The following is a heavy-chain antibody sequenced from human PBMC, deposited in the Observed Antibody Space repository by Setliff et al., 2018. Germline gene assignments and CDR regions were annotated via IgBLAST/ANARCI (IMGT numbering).Heavy chain of an antibody. Sequence: GGSLRLSCAASGFTFSSFWMSWVRQTPGKGLEWVANINQDGSGKYYVDSVKGRFTISRDNAKNSLSLQMNSLRAEDTSVYYCAREDDVNTCDIWGQGTMVTVSS. V-gene: IGHV3-7*01. CDR1: GFTFSSFW. CDR2: INQDGSGK. CDR3: AREDDVNTCDI. J-gene: IGHJ3*02.